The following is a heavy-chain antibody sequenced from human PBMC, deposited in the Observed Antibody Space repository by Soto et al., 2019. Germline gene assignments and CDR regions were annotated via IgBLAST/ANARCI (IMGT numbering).Heavy chain of an antibody. Sequence: VASVKVSCKASGYTFSSYAISWVRQAPGQGLEWMGGIIPIFGTANYAQKFQGRVTITADKSTSTAYMELSSLRSEDTAVYYCAIAWGLLRGAVFDYWGQGTLVTVSS. CDR3: AIAWGLLRGAVFDY. J-gene: IGHJ4*02. CDR2: IIPIFGTA. CDR1: GYTFSSYA. D-gene: IGHD1-26*01. V-gene: IGHV1-69*06.